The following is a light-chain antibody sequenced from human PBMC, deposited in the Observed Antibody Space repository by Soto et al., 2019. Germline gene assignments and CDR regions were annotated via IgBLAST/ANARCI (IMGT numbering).Light chain of an antibody. CDR1: QDIRHF. Sequence: IQMTQSPSALSASVGDRVTITCRASQDIRHFLAWYQHKPGRVPKILIYAASTLQSGVPSRFSGSGSGTDFILTISSLQPEDAATYSCQKYNTATRTFGGGTTVEI. J-gene: IGKJ4*01. CDR3: QKYNTATRT. CDR2: AAS. V-gene: IGKV1-27*01.